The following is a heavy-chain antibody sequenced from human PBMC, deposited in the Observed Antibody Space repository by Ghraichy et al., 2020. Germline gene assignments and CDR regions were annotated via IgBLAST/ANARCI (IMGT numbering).Heavy chain of an antibody. CDR2: ISAYNGNT. D-gene: IGHD2-2*01. V-gene: IGHV1-18*01. Sequence: ASVKVSCKASGYTFTSYGISWVRQAPGQGLEWMGWISAYNGNTNYAQKLQGRVTMTTDTSTSTAYMELRSLRSDDTAVYYCARGIVVVPAALEFDYWGQGTLVTVSS. CDR1: GYTFTSYG. J-gene: IGHJ4*02. CDR3: ARGIVVVPAALEFDY.